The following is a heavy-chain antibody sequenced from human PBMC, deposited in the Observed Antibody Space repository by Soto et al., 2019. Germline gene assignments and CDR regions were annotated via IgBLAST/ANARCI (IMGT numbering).Heavy chain of an antibody. J-gene: IGHJ4*02. Sequence: PSETLSLTCTVSGDSISSYYWSWIRPPPGKGLEWIGYIFYTGSTNYNPSLQSRVTISVDTSMNQFYLNLNFLTAADTAVYYFARHGSPVAGTGWLDSWGQGTLVTVSS. CDR2: IFYTGST. V-gene: IGHV4-59*08. CDR3: ARHGSPVAGTGWLDS. CDR1: GDSISSYY. D-gene: IGHD6-19*01.